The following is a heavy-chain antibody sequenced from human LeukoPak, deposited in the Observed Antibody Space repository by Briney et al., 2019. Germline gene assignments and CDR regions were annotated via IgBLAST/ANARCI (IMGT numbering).Heavy chain of an antibody. CDR3: ARDRPQTQRKLGATTSYYYYYYMDV. V-gene: IGHV3-7*01. CDR1: GFTFSSYW. Sequence: GGSLRLSCAASGFTFSSYWMSWVRQAPGKGLEWVANIKQDGSEKYYVDSVKGRFTISRDNAKNSLYLQMNSLRAEDTAVYHCARDRPQTQRKLGATTSYYYYYYMDVWGKGTTVTISS. CDR2: IKQDGSEK. J-gene: IGHJ6*03. D-gene: IGHD1-26*01.